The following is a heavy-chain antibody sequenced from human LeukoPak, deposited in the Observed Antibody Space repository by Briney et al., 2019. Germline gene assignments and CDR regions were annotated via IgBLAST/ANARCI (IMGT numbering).Heavy chain of an antibody. D-gene: IGHD3-22*01. Sequence: SVKVSCKASGGTFSSYAISWVRQAPGQGLEWMGGIIPIFGTANYAQKFRGRVTITTDESTSTAYMELSSLRSEDTAVYYCARDFSDGSGYYSYWGQGTLVTVSS. J-gene: IGHJ4*02. CDR3: ARDFSDGSGYYSY. V-gene: IGHV1-69*05. CDR2: IIPIFGTA. CDR1: GGTFSSYA.